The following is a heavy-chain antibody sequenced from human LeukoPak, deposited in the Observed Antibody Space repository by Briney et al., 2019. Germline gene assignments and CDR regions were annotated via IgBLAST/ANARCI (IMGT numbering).Heavy chain of an antibody. CDR3: PGGGGRITIFGVAAFFDY. D-gene: IGHD3-3*01. Sequence: PSETLSLTCAAYGGSFSGYYWSWIRKPPGKGLEWIGEINHSGSTNSNPSLRRRFTVPVNKSKNQFSLKLSSLTAADTAVYSCPGGGGRITIFGVAAFFDYWGQGTLVTVSS. CDR2: INHSGST. CDR1: GGSFSGYY. V-gene: IGHV4-34*01. J-gene: IGHJ4*02.